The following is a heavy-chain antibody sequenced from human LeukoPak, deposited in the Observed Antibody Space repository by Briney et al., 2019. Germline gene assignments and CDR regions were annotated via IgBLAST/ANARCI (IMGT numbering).Heavy chain of an antibody. D-gene: IGHD3-22*01. V-gene: IGHV3-23*01. CDR2: ISDSGGRT. CDR3: AKRGVVIRVILVGFHKEAYYFDS. Sequence: GGSLRLSCAVSRITLSNYGMSWVRQAPGKGLEWVAGISDSGGRTNYADSVKGRFTISRDNPKNTLYLQMNSLRAEDAAVYFCAKRGVVIRVILVGFHKEAYYFDSWGQGALVTVSS. CDR1: RITLSNYG. J-gene: IGHJ4*02.